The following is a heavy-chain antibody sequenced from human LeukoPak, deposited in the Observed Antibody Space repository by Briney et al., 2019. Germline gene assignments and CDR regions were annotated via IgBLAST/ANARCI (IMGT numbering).Heavy chain of an antibody. J-gene: IGHJ6*03. CDR2: INWNGGST. CDR3: ATLGYCSGGSCYPPTYYYYMDV. V-gene: IGHV3-20*04. CDR1: GFTFDDYG. Sequence: GGSLRLSCAASGFTFDDYGMSWVRQAPGKGLEWVSGINWNGGSTGYADSVKGRFTISRDNSKNTLYLQMNSLRAEDTAVYYCATLGYCSGGSCYPPTYYYYMDVWGKGTTVTVSS. D-gene: IGHD2-15*01.